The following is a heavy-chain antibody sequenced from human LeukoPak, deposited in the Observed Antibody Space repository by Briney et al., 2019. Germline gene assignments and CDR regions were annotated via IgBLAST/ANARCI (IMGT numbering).Heavy chain of an antibody. D-gene: IGHD3-10*01. J-gene: IGHJ4*02. Sequence: PSETLSLTCTVSGDSISSSNYYWGWIRQPPGKGLEWIGTIYYNGATQYNPSLKSRATVSVDTSQNQFSLKLRSVTAADTAVYYCAIEVRESITLINGDCWGQGTLVTVSS. V-gene: IGHV4-39*07. CDR1: GDSISSSNYY. CDR2: IYYNGAT. CDR3: AIEVRESITLINGDC.